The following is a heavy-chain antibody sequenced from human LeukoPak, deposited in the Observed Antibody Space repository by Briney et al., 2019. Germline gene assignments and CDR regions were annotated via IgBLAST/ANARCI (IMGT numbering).Heavy chain of an antibody. V-gene: IGHV1-46*01. D-gene: IGHD3-10*01. CDR2: INPSGGST. CDR3: AGVGSSERAWYFDL. CDR1: GGTFSSYA. Sequence: GASVKVSCKASGGTFSSYAISWVRQAPGQGLEWMGIINPSGGSTSYAQKFQGRVTMTRDTSTSTVYMELSSLRSEDTAVYYCAGVGSSERAWYFDLWGRGTLVTVSS. J-gene: IGHJ2*01.